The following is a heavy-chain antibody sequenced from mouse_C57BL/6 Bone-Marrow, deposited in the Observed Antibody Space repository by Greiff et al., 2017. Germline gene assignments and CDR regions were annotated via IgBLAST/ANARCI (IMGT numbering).Heavy chain of an antibody. D-gene: IGHD1-1*01. V-gene: IGHV1-55*01. CDR3: ARDSYYGSSYGTWFAY. CDR1: GYTFTSYW. Sequence: QVQLQQPGAELVKPGASVKMSCKASGYTFTSYWITWVKQRPGQGLEWIGDIYPGSGSTNYNEKFKSKATLTVDTSSSTAYMQLSSLTSEDSAVYYCARDSYYGSSYGTWFAYWGQGTLVTVSA. CDR2: IYPGSGST. J-gene: IGHJ3*01.